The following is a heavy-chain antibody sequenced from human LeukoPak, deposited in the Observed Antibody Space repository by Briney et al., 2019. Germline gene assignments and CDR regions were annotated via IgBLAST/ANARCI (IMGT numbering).Heavy chain of an antibody. CDR2: IWYDGSNK. D-gene: IGHD3-10*01. CDR3: ARDHMVRGVIARGSFDY. Sequence: PGGSLRLSCAASGFTFSSYGMHWVRQAPGKGLEWVAVIWYDGSNKYYADSVKGRFTISRDNSKNTLYLQMNSLRAEDTAVYYCARDHMVRGVIARGSFDYWGQGTLVTVSS. J-gene: IGHJ4*02. CDR1: GFTFSSYG. V-gene: IGHV3-33*01.